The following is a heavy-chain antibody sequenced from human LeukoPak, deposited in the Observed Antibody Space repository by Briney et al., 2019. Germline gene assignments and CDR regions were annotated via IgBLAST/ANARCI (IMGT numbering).Heavy chain of an antibody. V-gene: IGHV1-46*01. CDR2: VNPSGGST. D-gene: IGHD3-22*01. CDR3: ARVPYYYDSSGYYWDY. CDR1: GYIFSGYH. Sequence: ASVKVSCKASGYIFSGYHMHWVRQAPGQGLEWMGWVNPSGGSTSYAQKFQGRVTMTRDTSTSTVYMELSSLRSEDTAVYYCARVPYYYDSSGYYWDYWGQGTLVTVSS. J-gene: IGHJ4*02.